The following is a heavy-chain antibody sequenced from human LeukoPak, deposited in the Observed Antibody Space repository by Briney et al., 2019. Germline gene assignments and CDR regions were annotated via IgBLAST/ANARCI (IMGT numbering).Heavy chain of an antibody. J-gene: IGHJ4*02. D-gene: IGHD5-18*01. CDR3: ARDSRIQLWHINDY. Sequence: PGGSLRLSCAASGFTFSSYWMSWVRQAPGKGLEWVANIKQDGSEKYYVDSVKGRFTISRDNAKNSLYLQMNSLRAEDTAVYYCARDSRIQLWHINDYWGQGTLVTVSS. V-gene: IGHV3-7*01. CDR1: GFTFSSYW. CDR2: IKQDGSEK.